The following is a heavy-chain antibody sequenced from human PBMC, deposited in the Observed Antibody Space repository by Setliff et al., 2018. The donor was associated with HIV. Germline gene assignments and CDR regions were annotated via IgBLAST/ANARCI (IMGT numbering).Heavy chain of an antibody. CDR1: GGSISSSGYY. J-gene: IGHJ4*02. Sequence: PSETLSLTCTASGGSISSSGYYWGWIRQPPGKGLEWIGSIYYSGSTYYNPSLRSRVTISADTSKNQFSLRLSSVIAADTAVYYCARRYSYGFGYWGQGTLVTVSS. CDR3: ARRYSYGFGY. CDR2: IYYSGST. V-gene: IGHV4-39*01. D-gene: IGHD5-18*01.